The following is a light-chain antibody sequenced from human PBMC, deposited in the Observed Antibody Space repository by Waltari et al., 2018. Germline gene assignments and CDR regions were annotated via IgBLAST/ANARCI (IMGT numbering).Light chain of an antibody. CDR3: MQARQTPYT. CDR1: QSLLHRNGYNY. Sequence: IVMTQSPLSLPVTPGEPASIPCRASQSLLHRNGYNYLNWYLQKQGQSPQRLIYLGSTRASGVPDRFSGGASGTQFTLRISRVEAEDVGVYYCMQARQTPYTFGQGTKLEIK. V-gene: IGKV2-28*01. CDR2: LGS. J-gene: IGKJ2*01.